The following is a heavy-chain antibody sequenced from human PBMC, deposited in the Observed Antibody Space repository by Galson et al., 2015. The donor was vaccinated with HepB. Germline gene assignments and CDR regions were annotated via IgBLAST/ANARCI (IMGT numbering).Heavy chain of an antibody. CDR3: ARGTHILVVVAANFDY. D-gene: IGHD2-15*01. CDR1: GYTFTDYY. V-gene: IGHV1-2*06. Sequence: SVKVSCKASGYTFTDYYIHWVRQAPGQGLEWMGRINPKSGGTNFARKFQGRVTMTRDTSISTAYMELSSLRSDDTAFYYCARGTHILVVVAANFDYWGQGTLVTVSS. J-gene: IGHJ4*02. CDR2: INPKSGGT.